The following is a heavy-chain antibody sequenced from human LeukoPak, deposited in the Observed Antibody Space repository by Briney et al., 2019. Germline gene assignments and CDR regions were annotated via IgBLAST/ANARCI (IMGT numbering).Heavy chain of an antibody. CDR1: GGSISDFY. J-gene: IGHJ4*02. V-gene: IGHV4-4*07. CDR3: AQVTVGGHFDF. CDR2: VSATRST. Sequence: PSETLSLTCTVSGGSISDFYWSWIRQPAGKGLEYIGRVSATRSTSFNPSLQSRVTMSVDTSKSQFSLKLSSVTAADTAVYYCAQVTVGGHFDFWGQGILVTVSS. D-gene: IGHD6-19*01.